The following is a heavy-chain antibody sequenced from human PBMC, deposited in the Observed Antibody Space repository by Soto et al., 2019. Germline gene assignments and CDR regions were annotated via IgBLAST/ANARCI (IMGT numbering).Heavy chain of an antibody. CDR1: GGSISSSNW. J-gene: IGHJ4*02. D-gene: IGHD3-10*01. V-gene: IGHV4-4*02. CDR2: IYHSGST. CDR3: ARVDMVRGYETDY. Sequence: PSETLSLTCAVSGGSISSSNWWSWVRQPPGKGLEWIGEIYHSGSTNYNPSLKSRVTISVDKSKNQFSLKLSSVTAADTAVYYCARVDMVRGYETDYWGQGTLVTVSS.